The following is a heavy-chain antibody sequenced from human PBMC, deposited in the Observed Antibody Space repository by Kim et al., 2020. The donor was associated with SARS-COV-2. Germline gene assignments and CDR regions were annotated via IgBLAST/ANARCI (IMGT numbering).Heavy chain of an antibody. CDR1: GGSISSSSYY. J-gene: IGHJ3*02. CDR3: ARSGLKRITIFGVDPHDGNAFEI. CDR2: IYYSGST. D-gene: IGHD3-3*01. Sequence: SETLSLTCTVSGGSISSSSYYWGWIRQPPGKGLEWIGSIYYSGSTYYNPSLKSRVTISVDTSKNQFSLRLSSVTAADTAVYYCARSGLKRITIFGVDPHDGNAFEIWSQGTMVTVSS. V-gene: IGHV4-39*01.